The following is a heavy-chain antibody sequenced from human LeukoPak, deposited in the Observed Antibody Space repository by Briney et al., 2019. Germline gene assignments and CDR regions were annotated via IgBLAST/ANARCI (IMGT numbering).Heavy chain of an antibody. CDR2: MNPNSGNT. Sequence: ASVKVSCKASGYTFTSYGISWVRQAPGQGLEWMGWMNPNSGNTGYAQKFQGRVTMTRNTSISTAYMELSSLRSEDTAVYYCARVHGDSSLGFDYWGQGTLVTVSS. CDR3: ARVHGDSSLGFDY. V-gene: IGHV1-8*02. J-gene: IGHJ4*02. CDR1: GYTFTSYG. D-gene: IGHD4-17*01.